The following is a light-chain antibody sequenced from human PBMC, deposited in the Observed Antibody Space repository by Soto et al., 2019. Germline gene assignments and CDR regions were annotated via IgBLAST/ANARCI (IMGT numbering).Light chain of an antibody. CDR2: PAS. CDR3: QQATGFPYT. Sequence: DIQMTQSPSSVSAFVGDSVTMTCRASQGISSWLAWFQQKPGKAPKLLIYPASTLQSGVPSRFSGGGSGTHFTLTISSVQLADFATYYCQQATGFPYTFGQGTKLEI. V-gene: IGKV1-12*02. J-gene: IGKJ2*01. CDR1: QGISSW.